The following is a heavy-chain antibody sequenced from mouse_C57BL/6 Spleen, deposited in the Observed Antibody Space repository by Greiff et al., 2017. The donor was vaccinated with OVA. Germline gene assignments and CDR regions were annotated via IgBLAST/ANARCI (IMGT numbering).Heavy chain of an antibody. J-gene: IGHJ4*01. Sequence: QVQLKQSGAELVKPGASVKISCKASGYAFSSYWMNWVKQRPGKGLEWIGQIYPGDGDTNYNGKFKGKATLTADKSSSTAYMQLSSLTSEDSAVYFGARKGTTVVGAMDYWGQGTSVTVSS. CDR2: IYPGDGDT. CDR1: GYAFSSYW. D-gene: IGHD1-1*01. V-gene: IGHV1-80*01. CDR3: ARKGTTVVGAMDY.